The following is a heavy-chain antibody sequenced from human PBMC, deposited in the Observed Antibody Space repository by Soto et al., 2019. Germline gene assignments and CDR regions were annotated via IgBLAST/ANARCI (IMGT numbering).Heavy chain of an antibody. CDR1: GFTFTRYS. V-gene: IGHV3-21*04. Sequence: GGSLRLSCAASGFTFTRYSMNWVRQAPGKGLEWVSSISSTTNYIYYGDSMKGRFTISRDNAKNSLYLQMNSLRAEDTAVYYCAKVTGYSSSWYQNWFDPWGQGTLVTVSS. D-gene: IGHD6-13*01. CDR3: AKVTGYSSSWYQNWFDP. CDR2: ISSTTNYI. J-gene: IGHJ5*02.